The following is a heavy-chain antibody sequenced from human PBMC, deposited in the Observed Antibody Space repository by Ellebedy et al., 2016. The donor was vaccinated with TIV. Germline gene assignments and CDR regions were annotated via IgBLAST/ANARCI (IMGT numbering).Heavy chain of an antibody. CDR2: ISASSSTI. J-gene: IGHJ4*02. D-gene: IGHD6-13*01. Sequence: PGGSLRLSCAPSGFPFSSYSMNWVRQVPGKGLEWVSYISASSSTIYTADSVKGRFTISRDNARNSLFLQMNSLRDEDTAVYYCARVGRIAAAGTTPFDYWGQGTLVTVSS. CDR3: ARVGRIAAAGTTPFDY. V-gene: IGHV3-48*02. CDR1: GFPFSSYS.